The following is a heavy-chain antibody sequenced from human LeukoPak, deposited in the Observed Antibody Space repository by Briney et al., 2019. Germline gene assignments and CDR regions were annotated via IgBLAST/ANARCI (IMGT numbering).Heavy chain of an antibody. V-gene: IGHV3-30*04. Sequence: GGSLRLSCAASGFTFSSYAMHWVRQAPGKGLEWVAVISYDGSNKYYADSVKGRFTISRDNSKNTLYLQMNSLRAEDTAVYYCAKDRRILTGSASDYWGQGTLVTVSS. CDR2: ISYDGSNK. D-gene: IGHD3-9*01. J-gene: IGHJ4*02. CDR1: GFTFSSYA. CDR3: AKDRRILTGSASDY.